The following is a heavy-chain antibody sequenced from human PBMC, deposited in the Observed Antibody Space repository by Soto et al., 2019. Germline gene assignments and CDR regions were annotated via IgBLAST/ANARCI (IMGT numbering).Heavy chain of an antibody. J-gene: IGHJ4*02. V-gene: IGHV5-51*01. CDR1: GYTFTSYW. D-gene: IGHD6-13*01. CDR2: IYPGDSDT. Sequence: EVQLVQSGAEVKKSGESLKISCQGSGYTFTSYWIGWVRQMPGEGLEWMGIIYPGDSDTRYNPSFQGEVTISADKSVSTAYLQWSSLKVSDTAMYYCAGHGGYSSTWYLYQDWGQGTLVT. CDR3: AGHGGYSSTWYLYQD.